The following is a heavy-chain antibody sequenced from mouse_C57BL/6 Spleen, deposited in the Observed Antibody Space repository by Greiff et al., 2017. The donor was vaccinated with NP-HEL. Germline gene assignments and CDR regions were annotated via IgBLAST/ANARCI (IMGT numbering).Heavy chain of an antibody. V-gene: IGHV1-82*01. J-gene: IGHJ2*01. CDR2: IYPGDGDT. CDR1: GYAFSSSW. D-gene: IGHD2-5*01. CDR3: APYYSKNFDY. Sequence: VQLQESGPELVKPGASVKISCKASGYAFSSSWMNWVKQRPGKGLEWIGRIYPGDGDTNYNGKFKGKATLTADKSSSTAYMQLSSLTSEDSAVYFCAPYYSKNFDYWGQGTTLTVSS.